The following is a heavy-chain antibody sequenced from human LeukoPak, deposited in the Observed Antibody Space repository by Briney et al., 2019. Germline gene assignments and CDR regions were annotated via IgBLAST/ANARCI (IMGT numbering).Heavy chain of an antibody. Sequence: SETLSLTCTVSGYSISSGYYWGWIRQPPGKGLEWIGSIYHSGSIYHNPSLKSRVTMSVDTSKNQFSLKLSSVTAADTAVYYCARDSGTTGEVKFDPWGQGTLVTVSS. CDR1: GYSISSGYY. D-gene: IGHD3-10*01. CDR3: ARDSGTTGEVKFDP. V-gene: IGHV4-38-2*02. CDR2: IYHSGSI. J-gene: IGHJ5*02.